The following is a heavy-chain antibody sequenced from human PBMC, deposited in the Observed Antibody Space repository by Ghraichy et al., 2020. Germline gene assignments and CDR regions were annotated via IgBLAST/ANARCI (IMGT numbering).Heavy chain of an antibody. CDR3: ARASTVVRFYYYDGMDV. CDR1: GFSFSDYN. J-gene: IGHJ6*02. V-gene: IGHV3-48*02. Sequence: GGSLRLSCIGSGFSFSDYNMNWVRQSPGKGLEWVSYITWSSRSIFYADSVKGRFTISRDNAQNSLYLQMNNLRDEDTALYYCARASTVVRFYYYDGMDVWGQGTTVTVS. D-gene: IGHD4-23*01. CDR2: ITWSSRSI.